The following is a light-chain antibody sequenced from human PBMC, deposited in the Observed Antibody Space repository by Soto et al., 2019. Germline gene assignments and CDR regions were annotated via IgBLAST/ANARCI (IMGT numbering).Light chain of an antibody. V-gene: IGLV2-8*01. CDR1: STDHYGSNY. CDR2: EVT. Sequence: QSALTQPPSASGSPGQSVTISCTGTSTDHYGSNYVSWYQQHPGKVPKLIIYEVTQRPSGVPDRFSGSKSGNTASLTVSGLQAEDEADYYCAAWDDSLSGYVFGTGTKVTVL. CDR3: AAWDDSLSGYV. J-gene: IGLJ1*01.